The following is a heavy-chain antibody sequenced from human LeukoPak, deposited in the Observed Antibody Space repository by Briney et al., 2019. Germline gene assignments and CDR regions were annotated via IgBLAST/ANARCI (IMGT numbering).Heavy chain of an antibody. Sequence: GASVKVSCKASGYTFTSYGISWVRQAPEQGLEWMGWISAYNGNTNYAQKLQGRVTMTTDTSTSTAYMELRSLRSDDTAVYYCARGFGITIFGVANPGPFDPWGQGTLVTVSS. CDR2: ISAYNGNT. J-gene: IGHJ5*02. CDR1: GYTFTSYG. CDR3: ARGFGITIFGVANPGPFDP. V-gene: IGHV1-18*01. D-gene: IGHD3-3*01.